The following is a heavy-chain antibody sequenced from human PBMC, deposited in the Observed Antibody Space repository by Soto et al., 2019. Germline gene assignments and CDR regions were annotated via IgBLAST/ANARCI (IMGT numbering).Heavy chain of an antibody. CDR2: IYPNDADT. CDR3: ARVPSVVTPGNDYFGVDV. D-gene: IGHD2-15*01. V-gene: IGHV5-51*01. J-gene: IGHJ6*02. CDR1: GYSFTSYW. Sequence: GESLKISCKGSGYSFTSYWIGWVRQMPGKGLEWMGIIYPNDADTRYNPAFQGQVTISADKSISTAYLQWTSLKTSDTAMYYCARVPSVVTPGNDYFGVDVWGQGTTVTAP.